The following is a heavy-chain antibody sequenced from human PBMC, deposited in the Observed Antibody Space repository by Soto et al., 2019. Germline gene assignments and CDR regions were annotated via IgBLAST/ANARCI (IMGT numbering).Heavy chain of an antibody. V-gene: IGHV1-46*01. J-gene: IGHJ6*02. D-gene: IGHD2-15*01. CDR3: ARDLGFKSGCSGGSCYYRRYYYSMDV. Sequence: ASVKVSCKASGYTFTSYYMHWVRQAPGQGLEWMGIINPSGGSTSYAQKFQGRVTMTRDTSTSTVYMELSSLRSEDTAVYYCARDLGFKSGCSGGSCYYRRYYYSMDVWG. CDR2: INPSGGST. CDR1: GYTFTSYY.